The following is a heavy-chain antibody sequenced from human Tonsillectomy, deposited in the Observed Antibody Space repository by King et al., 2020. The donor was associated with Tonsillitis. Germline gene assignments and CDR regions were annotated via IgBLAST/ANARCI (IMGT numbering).Heavy chain of an antibody. D-gene: IGHD3-10*01. Sequence: VQLVESGGGVVQPGRSLRLSCSASGFTFSTYGMHWVRQAPGKGLEWVAVISYDGSYKYYAHSVKGRFTISRDTFKNTLYLQMNSLRAEDTAVYYCAKVQHQLWFGDSYYFDYWGQGTLVTVSS. J-gene: IGHJ4*02. V-gene: IGHV3-30*18. CDR3: AKVQHQLWFGDSYYFDY. CDR2: ISYDGSYK. CDR1: GFTFSTYG.